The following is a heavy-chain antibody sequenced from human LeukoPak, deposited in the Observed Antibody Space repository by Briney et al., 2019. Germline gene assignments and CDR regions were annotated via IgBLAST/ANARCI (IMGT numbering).Heavy chain of an antibody. CDR2: INPNSGGT. Sequence: ASVKVSCKASGYTFTAYYIHWVRQVPGQGLQWMGWINPNSGGTNYPQKFQGRVTMTRDTSISTAYMELSRLRSDDTAVYYCARNYDYAPIPRRLSYGMDVWGQGTTVTVSS. CDR1: GYTFTAYY. V-gene: IGHV1-2*02. D-gene: IGHD3-16*01. J-gene: IGHJ6*02. CDR3: ARNYDYAPIPRRLSYGMDV.